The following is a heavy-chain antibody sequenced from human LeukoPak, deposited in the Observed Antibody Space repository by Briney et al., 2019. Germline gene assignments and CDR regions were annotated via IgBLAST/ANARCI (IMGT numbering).Heavy chain of an antibody. CDR3: ARGILWSFYFDY. D-gene: IGHD3-10*01. J-gene: IGHJ4*02. CDR1: GGSISSNSYY. V-gene: IGHV4-39*07. Sequence: SETLSLTCTVSGGSISSNSYYWGWIRQPPGKGLEWIGSIYFSGSTYYNPSLKSRVTISVDTSKNQFSLKLSSATAADTAVYYCARGILWSFYFDYWGQGTLVTVSS. CDR2: IYFSGST.